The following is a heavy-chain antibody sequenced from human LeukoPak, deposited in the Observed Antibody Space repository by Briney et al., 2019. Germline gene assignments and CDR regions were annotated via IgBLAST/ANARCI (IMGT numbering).Heavy chain of an antibody. V-gene: IGHV3-74*01. D-gene: IGHD2-2*01. CDR2: ITSNGSST. Sequence: GGSLRLSCAASEFTFSNYLMHWVRQAPGKGLVWVSRITSNGSSTHYADSVKCRFTISRDNAKNTLYLQMNSLTAEDTAVYYCVSLGYCSTSSCQPWGQGTLVTVSS. CDR3: VSLGYCSTSSCQP. CDR1: EFTFSNYL. J-gene: IGHJ4*02.